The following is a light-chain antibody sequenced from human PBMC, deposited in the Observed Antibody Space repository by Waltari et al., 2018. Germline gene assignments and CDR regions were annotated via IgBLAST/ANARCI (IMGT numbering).Light chain of an antibody. CDR3: QHYSNWWWT. CDR1: QNIRRN. CDR2: DAV. Sequence: IVMTQSPAALSVSPGERATLSCRASQNIRRNLAWFQQKPGQAPSLLIYDAVTRATGVPARFSGSGSGTEFTLTISSLQSEDFAIYVCQHYSNWWWTFGQGTTVEIK. V-gene: IGKV3-15*01. J-gene: IGKJ1*01.